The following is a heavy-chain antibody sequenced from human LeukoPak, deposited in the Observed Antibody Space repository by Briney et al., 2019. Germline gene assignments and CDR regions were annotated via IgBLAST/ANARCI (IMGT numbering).Heavy chain of an antibody. Sequence: GGSLRLSCAASGFTVSSNYMSWVRQAPGKGLEWVSVIYSGGSTYYADSVKGRFTISRDNSKNTLYLQMYSLRAEDTAVYYCAKPQVLPPKWFDPWGQGTLVTVSS. CDR1: GFTVSSNY. CDR2: IYSGGST. J-gene: IGHJ5*02. V-gene: IGHV3-53*01. CDR3: AKPQVLPPKWFDP.